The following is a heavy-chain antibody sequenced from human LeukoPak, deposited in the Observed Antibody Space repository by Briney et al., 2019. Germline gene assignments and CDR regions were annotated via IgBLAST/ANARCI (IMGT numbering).Heavy chain of an antibody. V-gene: IGHV3-7*01. J-gene: IGHJ6*02. CDR1: GFTFSSYW. D-gene: IGHD6-13*01. CDR2: IKQVGSEK. Sequence: SGGSLRLSCAASGFTFSSYWMSWVRQAPGKGLEWVANIKQVGSEKYYVDSVKGRFTMSRDNAKNSLYLQLNSLRAEDTAVYFCARGTPYSSSWYRYGMDVWGQGTTVTVSS. CDR3: ARGTPYSSSWYRYGMDV.